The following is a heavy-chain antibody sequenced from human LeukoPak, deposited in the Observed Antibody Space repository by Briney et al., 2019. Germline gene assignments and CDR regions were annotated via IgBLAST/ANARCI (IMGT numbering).Heavy chain of an antibody. J-gene: IGHJ4*02. D-gene: IGHD2-2*01. CDR3: AKDQVAGYCSSTSCYVFDY. Sequence: GGSLRLSCAASGFTFSSYGMHWVRQAPGKGLEWVAFIRYDGSNKYYADSVKGRFTISRDNSKNTLYLQMNSLRAEDTAVYYCAKDQVAGYCSSTSCYVFDYGGQGTLVTVS. CDR2: IRYDGSNK. CDR1: GFTFSSYG. V-gene: IGHV3-30*02.